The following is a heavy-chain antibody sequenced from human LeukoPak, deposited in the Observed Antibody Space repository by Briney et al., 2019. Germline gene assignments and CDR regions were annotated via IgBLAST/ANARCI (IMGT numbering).Heavy chain of an antibody. Sequence: ASVKVSCKASGGTFSSYAISWVRQAPGQGLEWMGGIIPIFGTANYARKFQGRVTITTDESTSTAYMELSSLRSEDTAVYYCAGPEKGYYYYYMDVWGKGTTVTASS. V-gene: IGHV1-69*05. J-gene: IGHJ6*03. CDR3: AGPEKGYYYYYMDV. CDR2: IIPIFGTA. CDR1: GGTFSSYA.